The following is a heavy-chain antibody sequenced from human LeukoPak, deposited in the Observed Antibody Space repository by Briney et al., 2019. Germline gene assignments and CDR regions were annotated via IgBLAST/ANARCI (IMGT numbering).Heavy chain of an antibody. CDR1: GGTFSSYA. V-gene: IGHV1-69*01. CDR2: IIPIFGTA. CDR3: ARRARLVRGFNWFDP. D-gene: IGHD3-10*01. J-gene: IGHJ5*02. Sequence: ASVKVSCKASGGTFSSYAISWVRQAPGQGLEWMGGIIPIFGTANYAQKFQGRVTITADESTSTAYMELSSLRSEDTAVYYCARRARLVRGFNWFDPWGQGTLVTVSS.